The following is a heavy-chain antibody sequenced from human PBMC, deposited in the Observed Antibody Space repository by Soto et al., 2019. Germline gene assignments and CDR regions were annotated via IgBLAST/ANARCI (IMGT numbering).Heavy chain of an antibody. CDR1: GYTFTSYG. Sequence: QVHLVQSGAEVKKPGASVKVSCKASGYTFTSYGITWVRQAPGQGLEWMGWISAHNGNTDYARKLQGRVIVTRDTSTSTAYMELRSLISDDTAVYYCARGWYGDYWGQGALVTVSS. CDR3: ARGWYGDY. CDR2: ISAHNGNT. V-gene: IGHV1-18*01. D-gene: IGHD2-15*01. J-gene: IGHJ4*02.